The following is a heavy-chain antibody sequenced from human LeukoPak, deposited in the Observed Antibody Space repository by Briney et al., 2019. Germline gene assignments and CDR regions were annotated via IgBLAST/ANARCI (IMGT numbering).Heavy chain of an antibody. J-gene: IGHJ4*02. CDR1: GFTFSSYG. Sequence: GGSLRLSCAASGFTFSSYGMHWVRQAPGKGLEWVAVISYDGSNKYYADSVKGRFHVSRDNSKNTLYLQMNSLRAEDTAVYYCATRQVDYWGQGTLVTVSS. V-gene: IGHV3-30*03. CDR3: ATRQVDY. CDR2: ISYDGSNK.